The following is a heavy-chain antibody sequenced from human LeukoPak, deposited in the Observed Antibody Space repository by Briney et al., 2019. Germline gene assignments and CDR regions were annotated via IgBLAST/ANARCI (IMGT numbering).Heavy chain of an antibody. CDR1: EFTFSGYW. J-gene: IGHJ4*02. CDR3: ARAQWRRPDY. D-gene: IGHD5-12*01. CDR2: IKQDGSEN. V-gene: IGHV3-7*02. Sequence: GGSLRLSCAASEFTFSGYWMSWFRQAPGKGLEWVATIKQDGSENDYVDSVKGRFTISRDNAKNSLYLQMNSLRIEDTAVYYCARAQWRRPDYWGQGTLVTVSS.